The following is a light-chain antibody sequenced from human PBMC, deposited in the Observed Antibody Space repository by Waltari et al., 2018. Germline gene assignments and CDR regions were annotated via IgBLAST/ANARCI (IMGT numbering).Light chain of an antibody. CDR1: QSLLHRNGKNY. J-gene: IGKJ1*01. V-gene: IGKV2-28*01. CDR3: MQSLQTLWT. Sequence: DIVVTQSPLSLPVTPGEPASTSCRSSQSLLHRNGKNYLDWYLQKPGQSPQLLIYLGSNRASGVPDRFSGSGSGTDFTLRISRVEAEDVGVYYCMQSLQTLWTFGQGTKVEI. CDR2: LGS.